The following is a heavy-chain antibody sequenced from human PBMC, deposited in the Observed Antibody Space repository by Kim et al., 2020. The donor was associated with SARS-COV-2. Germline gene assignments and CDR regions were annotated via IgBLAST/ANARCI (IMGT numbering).Heavy chain of an antibody. Sequence: SVKVSCKASGGTFSSYAISWVRQAPGQGLEWMGRIIPILGIANYAQKFQGRVTITADKSTSTAYMELSSLRSEDTAVYYCARHLAAQASAGFYGMDVWGQGTTVTVSS. CDR1: GGTFSSYA. CDR2: IIPILGIA. V-gene: IGHV1-69*04. J-gene: IGHJ6*02. D-gene: IGHD6-6*01. CDR3: ARHLAAQASAGFYGMDV.